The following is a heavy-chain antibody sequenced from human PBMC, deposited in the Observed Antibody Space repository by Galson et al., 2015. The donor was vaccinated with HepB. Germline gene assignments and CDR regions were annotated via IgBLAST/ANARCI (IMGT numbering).Heavy chain of an antibody. CDR1: RGSISPYY. CDR2: IYHNGNN. V-gene: IGHV4-59*08. D-gene: IGHD3-22*01. CDR3: ARLLSYYYDSSAYYQGGYFDL. J-gene: IGHJ2*01. Sequence: SETLSLTCTVSRGSISPYYWSWIRQPPGKGLEWIGYIYHNGNNNQNPFLKSRVTLSVDMSKSQFSLKLSSVTAADTAIYYCARLLSYYYDSSAYYQGGYFDLWGRGALVTVSS.